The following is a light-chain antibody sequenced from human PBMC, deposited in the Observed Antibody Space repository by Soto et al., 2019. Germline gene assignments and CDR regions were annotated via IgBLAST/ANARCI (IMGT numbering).Light chain of an antibody. CDR3: SSYAGSNNYV. V-gene: IGLV2-8*01. Sequence: QPVLTQPPSASGSPGQSVTISCTGTSSDIGGYNYVSWYQQHPGKAPKLMIYEVSKRPSGVPDRFSGSKSGNTASLTVSGLQAEDDADYYCSSYAGSNNYVFGSGTKLTVL. CDR2: EVS. J-gene: IGLJ1*01. CDR1: SSDIGGYNY.